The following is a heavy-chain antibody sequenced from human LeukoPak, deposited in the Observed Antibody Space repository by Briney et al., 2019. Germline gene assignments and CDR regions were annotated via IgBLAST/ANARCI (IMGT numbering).Heavy chain of an antibody. CDR2: TKTKSEGGTT. V-gene: IGHV3-15*01. Sequence: GGSLRLSCTASGFTFSNAGMNWVRQGPGKGLERVGRTKTKSEGGTTDDAAPAKGRFTISRDDSKNALFPQMDSLKSDDTAMYYCTTEFKELGSFFYFYYMDVWGTGTTVTISS. J-gene: IGHJ6*03. D-gene: IGHD3-10*01. CDR1: GFTFSNAG. CDR3: TTEFKELGSFFYFYYMDV.